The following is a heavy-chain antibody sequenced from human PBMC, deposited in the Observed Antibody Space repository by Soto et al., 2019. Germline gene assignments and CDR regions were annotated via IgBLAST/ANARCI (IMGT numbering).Heavy chain of an antibody. CDR3: ARDIVATIKGGNWFDP. V-gene: IGHV1-69*13. CDR2: IIPIFGTA. D-gene: IGHD5-12*01. J-gene: IGHJ5*02. Sequence: RASVKVSCKASGGTFSSYAISWVRQAPGQGLEWMGGIIPIFGTANYAQKFQGRVTITADESTSAAYMELSSLRSEDTAVYYCARDIVATIKGGNWFDPWGQGTLVTVSS. CDR1: GGTFSSYA.